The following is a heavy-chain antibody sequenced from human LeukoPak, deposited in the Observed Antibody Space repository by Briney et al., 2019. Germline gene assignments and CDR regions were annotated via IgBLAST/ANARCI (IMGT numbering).Heavy chain of an antibody. D-gene: IGHD4-17*01. CDR2: ISGSGTEST. Sequence: GGSLRLSCEASGFTFRTYAMTWVRQAPGTGLECVSTISGSGTESTNYADSVKGRFTISRDISKNTLYLQMSSLRAEDAAVYYCAKDMVGGYGDHNFDYWGQGTLVTVSS. J-gene: IGHJ4*02. V-gene: IGHV3-23*01. CDR3: AKDMVGGYGDHNFDY. CDR1: GFTFRTYA.